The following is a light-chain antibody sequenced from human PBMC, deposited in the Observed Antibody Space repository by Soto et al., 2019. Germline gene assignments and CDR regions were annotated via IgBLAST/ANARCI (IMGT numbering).Light chain of an antibody. CDR3: QQFGNSPPYT. CDR2: GAS. Sequence: EIVLTQSPGTLSLSPGERATLSCRASQSVSSSYLAWYQQKPGQAPRLRIYGASSRATGIPDRFSGSGSGTDFTLTISRLEPEDFAVYYCQQFGNSPPYTVGQGTKLEIK. J-gene: IGKJ2*01. V-gene: IGKV3-20*01. CDR1: QSVSSSY.